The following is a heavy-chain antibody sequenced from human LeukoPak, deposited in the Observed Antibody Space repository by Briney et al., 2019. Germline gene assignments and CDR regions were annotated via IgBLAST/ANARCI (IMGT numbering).Heavy chain of an antibody. Sequence: PGGSLTLSCAASGFTFSKYVMSWVRQAPGKGLEWVSAISDSGTSPYYAVSVKGRFTISRDNSKNTLYLQMNSLRAEDMAVYYCASAYADFDYWGQGTLVTVSS. D-gene: IGHD2-8*01. CDR1: GFTFSKYV. V-gene: IGHV3-23*01. J-gene: IGHJ4*02. CDR2: ISDSGTSP. CDR3: ASAYADFDY.